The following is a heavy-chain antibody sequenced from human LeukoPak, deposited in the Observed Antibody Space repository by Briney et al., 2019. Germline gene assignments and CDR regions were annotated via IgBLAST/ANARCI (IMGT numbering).Heavy chain of an antibody. J-gene: IGHJ4*02. Sequence: PGGSLRLSCAASGFTFSSYGMHWVRQAPGKGLEWVAFIRYDGSNKYYADSVKGRFTISRDNSKNTLYLQMNSLRAEDTAVYYCAKGPHLLVNDYGENFDYWGQGTLVTVSS. D-gene: IGHD4-17*01. V-gene: IGHV3-30*02. CDR1: GFTFSSYG. CDR3: AKGPHLLVNDYGENFDY. CDR2: IRYDGSNK.